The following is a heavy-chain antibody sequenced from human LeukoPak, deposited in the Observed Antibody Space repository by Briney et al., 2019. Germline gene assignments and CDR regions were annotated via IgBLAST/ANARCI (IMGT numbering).Heavy chain of an antibody. Sequence: ASVKVSCKASGYTFTSYDINWVRRATGQGLEWMGWMNPNSGNTGYAQKFQGRVTMTRNTSISTAYMELSSLRSEDTAVYYCARGRGSSTSHISDYWGQGTLVTVSS. J-gene: IGHJ4*02. V-gene: IGHV1-8*01. CDR3: ARGRGSSTSHISDY. CDR1: GYTFTSYD. CDR2: MNPNSGNT. D-gene: IGHD2-2*01.